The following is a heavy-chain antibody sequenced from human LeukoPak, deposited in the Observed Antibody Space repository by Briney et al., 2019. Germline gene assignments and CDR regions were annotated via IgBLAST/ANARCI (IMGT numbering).Heavy chain of an antibody. D-gene: IGHD3-22*01. CDR1: GFTFSDFW. CDR2: ITHVGGEK. CDR3: ATPLDYYDRSDSHQGGD. Sequence: GGSLRLSCTASGFTFSDFWMSWVRQAPGKGLEWVATITHVGGEKFYVDSVEGRFTISRDNAKNSLDLQMNSLRAEDTAVYYCATPLDYYDRSDSHQGGDWGQGTLVTVSS. J-gene: IGHJ4*02. V-gene: IGHV3-7*03.